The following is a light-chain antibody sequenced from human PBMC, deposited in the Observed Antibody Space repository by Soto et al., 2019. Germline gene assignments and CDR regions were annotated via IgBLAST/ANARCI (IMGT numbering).Light chain of an antibody. CDR3: AAWDDSLSSVF. CDR2: RND. CDR1: SSNIGNRH. V-gene: IGLV1-47*01. J-gene: IGLJ2*01. Sequence: QSVLTQPPSASGTPGQRVTISCSGSSSNIGNRHVFWYQQLPGTAPKLLIYRNDQRPSGVPDRFSGSKSGTSASLAISGLRPEDEGDYYCAAWDDSLSSVFFGGGTKLTVL.